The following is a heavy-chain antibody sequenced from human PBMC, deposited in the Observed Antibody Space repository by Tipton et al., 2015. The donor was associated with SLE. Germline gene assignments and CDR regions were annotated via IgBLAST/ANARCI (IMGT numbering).Heavy chain of an antibody. CDR1: GGSISSYY. CDR2: IYYSGST. J-gene: IGHJ6*03. Sequence: TLSLTCTVSGGSISSYYWGWIRQPPGKGLEWIGSIYYSGSTYYNPSLKSRVTISVDTSKNQFSLKLSSVTAADTAVYYCARGVRGTYYYYYYYMDVWGKGTTVTVSS. D-gene: IGHD3-10*01. CDR3: ARGVRGTYYYYYYYMDV. V-gene: IGHV4-39*07.